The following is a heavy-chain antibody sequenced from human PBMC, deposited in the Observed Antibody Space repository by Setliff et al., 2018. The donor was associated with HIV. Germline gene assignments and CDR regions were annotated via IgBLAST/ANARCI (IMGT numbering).Heavy chain of an antibody. Sequence: GASVKVSCKASGYKFTNYYIHWVRQAPGQGLEWMATMRPTGGGPYYGQRFQGRVTLTSDTPTATVYMELDSLTFGDTAVYYCARPKIPQIPAAPLDYWGQGTLVTVSS. D-gene: IGHD6-13*01. J-gene: IGHJ4*02. CDR2: MRPTGGGP. CDR1: GYKFTNYY. CDR3: ARPKIPQIPAAPLDY. V-gene: IGHV1-46*01.